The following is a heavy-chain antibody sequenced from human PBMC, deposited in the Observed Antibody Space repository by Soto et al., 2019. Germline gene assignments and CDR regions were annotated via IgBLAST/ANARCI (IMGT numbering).Heavy chain of an antibody. CDR2: IDWDDDK. CDR1: GFSLSTSGMC. J-gene: IGHJ6*02. V-gene: IGHV2-70*11. Sequence: GSGPTLVNPTQTLTLTCTFSGFSLSTSGMCVSWIRQPPGKALEWLARIDWDDDKYYSTSLKTRLTISKDTSKNQVVLTMTNMDPVDTATYYCARIRNDFWSGPGRYYYYGMDVCGQGTTFSVSS. D-gene: IGHD3-3*01. CDR3: ARIRNDFWSGPGRYYYYGMDV.